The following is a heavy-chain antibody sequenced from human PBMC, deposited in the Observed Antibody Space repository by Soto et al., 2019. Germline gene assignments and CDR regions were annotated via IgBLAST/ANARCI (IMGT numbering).Heavy chain of an antibody. Sequence: SETLSLTCAVSGGSIRSSSYYWGWIRQPPGKGLEWIGSIYYSGSTYYNPSLKSRVTISVDTSKNQFSLKLSSVTAADTAVYYCARHTPAISISDHWGQGTLVTVSS. D-gene: IGHD2-15*01. CDR2: IYYSGST. J-gene: IGHJ4*02. CDR1: GGSIRSSSYY. V-gene: IGHV4-39*01. CDR3: ARHTPAISISDH.